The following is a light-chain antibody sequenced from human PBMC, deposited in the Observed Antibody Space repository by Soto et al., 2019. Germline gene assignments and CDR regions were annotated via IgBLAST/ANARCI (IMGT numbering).Light chain of an antibody. V-gene: IGKV3-15*01. CDR2: GAS. CDR3: QQYDNWPLT. CDR1: QSISSN. J-gene: IGKJ4*01. Sequence: ETVMTQSPATLSVSPGERATLSCRASQSISSNLAWYQQKPGQAPRFLIYGASTRATGIPARFSGSGSGTEFTLTISSLQSEDFAVYYCQQYDNWPLTFGGGTKVDIK.